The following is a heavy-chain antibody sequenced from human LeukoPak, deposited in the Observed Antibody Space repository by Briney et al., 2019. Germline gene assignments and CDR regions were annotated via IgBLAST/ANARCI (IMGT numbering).Heavy chain of an antibody. J-gene: IGHJ4*02. CDR1: GGTFSSYA. V-gene: IGHV1-69*04. CDR2: IIPILGMP. D-gene: IGHD4-11*01. Sequence: ASVKVSCKASGGTFSSYAISWVRQAPGQGLEWMGRIIPILGMPNYAQKFQGRVTITADKSTSTAYMELSSLRSEDTAVYYCTKSYTNYADYSDYWGQGTLVTVSS. CDR3: TKSYTNYADYSDY.